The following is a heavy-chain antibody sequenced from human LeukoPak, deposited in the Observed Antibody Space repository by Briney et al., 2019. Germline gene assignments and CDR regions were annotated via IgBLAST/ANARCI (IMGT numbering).Heavy chain of an antibody. Sequence: SETLSLTCTVSGGSISSYYWSWIRQPAGKGLEWIGRIYTSGSTNYNPSLKGRVTMSVDTSKNQFSLKLSSVTAADTAVYYCARGVGGATRGDEYFDYWGQGTLVTVSS. V-gene: IGHV4-4*07. J-gene: IGHJ4*02. CDR1: GGSISSYY. CDR2: IYTSGST. CDR3: ARGVGGATRGDEYFDY. D-gene: IGHD1-26*01.